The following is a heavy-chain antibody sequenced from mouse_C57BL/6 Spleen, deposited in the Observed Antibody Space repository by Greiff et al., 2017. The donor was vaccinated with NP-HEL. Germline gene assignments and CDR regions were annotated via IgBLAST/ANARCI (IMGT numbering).Heavy chain of an antibody. CDR3: ARRSPYGSSSGWYFDV. V-gene: IGHV1-64*01. CDR2: IHPNSGST. D-gene: IGHD1-1*01. J-gene: IGHJ1*03. CDR1: GYTFTSYW. Sequence: QVQLQQPGAELVKPGASVKLSCKASGYTFTSYWMHWVKQRPGQGLEWIGMIHPNSGSTNYNEKFKSKATLTVDKSSSTAYMQLSSLTSEDSAVYYCARRSPYGSSSGWYFDVWGTGTTVTVSS.